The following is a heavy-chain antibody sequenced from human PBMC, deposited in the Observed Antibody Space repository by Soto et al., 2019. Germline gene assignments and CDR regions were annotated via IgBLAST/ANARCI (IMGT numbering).Heavy chain of an antibody. CDR2: ISAYNGNT. V-gene: IGHV1-18*01. Sequence: ASAKVCCKAPGYTINSYGLSWVRQDPGKGLEWMGWISAYNGNTNYAQKLQGRVTMTTDTSTSTAYMELRSLRSDDTAVYYCAREGRQWPARDAFDIWGQGTMVTVSS. J-gene: IGHJ3*02. CDR1: GYTINSYG. CDR3: AREGRQWPARDAFDI. D-gene: IGHD6-19*01.